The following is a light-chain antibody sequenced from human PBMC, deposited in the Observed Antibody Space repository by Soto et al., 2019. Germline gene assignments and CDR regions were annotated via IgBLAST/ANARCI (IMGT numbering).Light chain of an antibody. V-gene: IGLV2-14*03. Sequence: QSALTQPASVSGSPGQSITISCTGTSRDVGAYDYVSWYLQYPDKAPQLLIYYVDHRPSGVSSRFSGSKSGNTASLTISGLQAEDEGDYYCSSYRSIVTLVFGTGTKVTVL. J-gene: IGLJ1*01. CDR2: YVD. CDR1: SRDVGAYDY. CDR3: SSYRSIVTLV.